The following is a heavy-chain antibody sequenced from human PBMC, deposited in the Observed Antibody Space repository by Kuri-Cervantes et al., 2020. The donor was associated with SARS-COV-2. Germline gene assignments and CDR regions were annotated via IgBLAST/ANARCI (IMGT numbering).Heavy chain of an antibody. CDR3: ARETPPGGYSYGYTRKYYYYGMDV. D-gene: IGHD5-18*01. J-gene: IGHJ6*02. CDR1: GGSISSGGYS. CDR2: IYHSGNT. Sequence: LRLSCAVSGGSISSGGYSWSWIRQPPGRGLQWIGYIYHSGNTYYNPSLKGRVTISLDRSKNQFSLNLSSVTAADTAVYYCARETPPGGYSYGYTRKYYYYGMDVWGQGTTVTVSS. V-gene: IGHV4-30-2*01.